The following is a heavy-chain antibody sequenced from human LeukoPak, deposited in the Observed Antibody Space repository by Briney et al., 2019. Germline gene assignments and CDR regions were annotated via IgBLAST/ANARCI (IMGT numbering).Heavy chain of an antibody. J-gene: IGHJ4*02. CDR3: ARGVSDSSGYHFDY. CDR2: INHSGST. V-gene: IGHV4-34*01. D-gene: IGHD3-22*01. Sequence: SETLSLTCAVYGGSFSGYYWSWIRQPPGKGLEWTGEINHSGSTKYNPSLKSRVTISVVTSKNQFSLKLSSVTAADTAVYYCARGVSDSSGYHFDYWGQGTLVTVSS. CDR1: GGSFSGYY.